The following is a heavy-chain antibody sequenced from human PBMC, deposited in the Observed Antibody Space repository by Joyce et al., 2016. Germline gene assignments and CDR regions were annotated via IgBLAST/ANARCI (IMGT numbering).Heavy chain of an antibody. Sequence: VQLQQWGAGLLKPSETLSLTCAVYGGSFSGNYWSWIRQPPGKGRKWIGEINHSGSTNYNPSLKSRVTISVDTSKNQFALKVGSVTAADTAVYYCARGPRTNWGLVWFDPWGQGALVTVSS. J-gene: IGHJ5*02. V-gene: IGHV4-34*01. CDR3: ARGPRTNWGLVWFDP. CDR1: GGSFSGNY. CDR2: INHSGST. D-gene: IGHD7-27*01.